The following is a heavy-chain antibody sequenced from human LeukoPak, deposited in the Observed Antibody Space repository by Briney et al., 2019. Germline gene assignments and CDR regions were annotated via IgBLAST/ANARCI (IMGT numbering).Heavy chain of an antibody. D-gene: IGHD6-13*01. V-gene: IGHV1-18*01. CDR1: GYTFTRYA. J-gene: IGHJ4*02. CDR3: ARLAVGSTWHFDY. Sequence: RASVKVSCKASGYTFTRYATSWLRQAPGQRLQWLGWISNYSPNTNYAQKFRDRVTMTTDTSTNTAYMELSSLGSDDTAVYYCARLAVGSTWHFDYWGQGTLVTVSS. CDR2: ISNYSPNT.